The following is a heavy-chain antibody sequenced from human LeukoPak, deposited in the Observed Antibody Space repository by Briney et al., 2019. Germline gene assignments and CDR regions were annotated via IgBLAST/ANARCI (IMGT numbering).Heavy chain of an antibody. J-gene: IGHJ3*02. Sequence: GGSLRLSCAASGFTFSSYSMNWVRQAPGKGLEWVPSISSSSSYIYYADSVKGRFTISRDNAKNSLYLQMNSLRAEDTAVYYCARASGYYDFWSGYPENPGAFDIWGQGTMVTVSS. V-gene: IGHV3-21*01. D-gene: IGHD3-3*01. CDR1: GFTFSSYS. CDR2: ISSSSSYI. CDR3: ARASGYYDFWSGYPENPGAFDI.